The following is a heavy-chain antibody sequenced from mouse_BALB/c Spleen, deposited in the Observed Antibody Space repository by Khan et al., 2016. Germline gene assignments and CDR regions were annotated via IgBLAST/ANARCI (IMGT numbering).Heavy chain of an antibody. Sequence: QIQLVQSGPELKKPGETVKISCKASEYTFTNYGMNWVKQAPGKGLKWMGWINTNTGEPTYAEEFKGRFAFSLEASASTAYLQINNLKNEDSATEFCARTGDYPYYAMDYGGQGTSVTVSS. V-gene: IGHV9-3*02. CDR2: INTNTGEP. D-gene: IGHD2-13*01. CDR1: EYTFTNYG. CDR3: ARTGDYPYYAMDY. J-gene: IGHJ4*01.